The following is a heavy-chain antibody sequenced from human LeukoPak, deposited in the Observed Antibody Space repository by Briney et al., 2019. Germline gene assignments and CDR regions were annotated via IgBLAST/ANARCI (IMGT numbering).Heavy chain of an antibody. D-gene: IGHD6-6*01. CDR3: AKDRRGGDDSSSSQDY. Sequence: ASAKVSCKASGYTFSMYNMHWVRQAPGQGLEWMGIINPSGGTSYAQKLQGRITMTRDTSISTAYMEMSSLISDDTAVYYCAKDRRGGDDSSSSQDYWGQGTLVTVSS. J-gene: IGHJ4*02. CDR1: GYTFSMYN. V-gene: IGHV1-46*01. CDR2: INPSGGT.